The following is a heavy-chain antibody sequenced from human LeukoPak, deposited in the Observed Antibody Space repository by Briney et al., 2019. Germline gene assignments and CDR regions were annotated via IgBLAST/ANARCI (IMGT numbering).Heavy chain of an antibody. J-gene: IGHJ4*02. CDR3: LGQLDEYDH. Sequence: GGSLRLSCAASGFTFSSYAMHWVRQAPGKGLEWVAVISYDGSNKYYADSVKGRFTISRDNSKNTLYLQMNSLRAEDTAVYYCLGQLDEYDHWGQGTLVTVSS. V-gene: IGHV3-30-3*01. CDR2: ISYDGSNK. CDR1: GFTFSSYA. D-gene: IGHD2/OR15-2a*01.